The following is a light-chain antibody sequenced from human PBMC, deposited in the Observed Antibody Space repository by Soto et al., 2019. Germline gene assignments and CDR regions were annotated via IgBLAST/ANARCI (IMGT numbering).Light chain of an antibody. CDR1: QGIKDY. J-gene: IGKJ1*01. CDR2: GAS. V-gene: IGKV3-15*01. CDR3: QQYDSSPKT. Sequence: EIVMTQSPATLSVSPGERATLSCRASQGIKDYLAWFQQKPGQAPRLLIYGASTRATGIPARFSGSGSGTEFTLTISSLQSEDFAVYYCQQYDSSPKTLGQGTKVDI.